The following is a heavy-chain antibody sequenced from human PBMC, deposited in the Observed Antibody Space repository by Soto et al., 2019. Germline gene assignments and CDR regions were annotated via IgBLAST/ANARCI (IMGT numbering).Heavy chain of an antibody. CDR2: ISYDGSNK. CDR1: GFTFSSYG. D-gene: IGHD6-13*01. J-gene: IGHJ5*02. V-gene: IGHV3-30*18. CDR3: EKDGSAAGAPNWFDP. Sequence: GGSLRLSCAASGFTFSSYGMHWVRQAPGKGLEWVAVISYDGSNKYYADSVKDRFTISRDNSKNTLYLQMNSLRAEDTAVYYCEKDGSAAGAPNWFDPWGQGTLVTVSS.